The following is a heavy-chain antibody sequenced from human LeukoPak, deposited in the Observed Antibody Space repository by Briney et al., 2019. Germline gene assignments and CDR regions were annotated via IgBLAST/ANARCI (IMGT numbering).Heavy chain of an antibody. CDR3: AVSNVGYGP. J-gene: IGHJ5*02. CDR1: GFNFTTYW. CDR2: INSDGSAT. V-gene: IGHV3-74*01. Sequence: QAGGSLRLSCASSGFNFTTYWMNWVRQAPRKGLLWVASINSDGSATYYADSVKGRFTISRDNAKNTLFLQMNSLRAEDTAVYFCAVSNVGYGPWGQGALVTVSS. D-gene: IGHD5-12*01.